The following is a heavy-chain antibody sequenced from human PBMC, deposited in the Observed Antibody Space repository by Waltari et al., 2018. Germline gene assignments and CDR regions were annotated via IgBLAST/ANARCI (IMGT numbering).Heavy chain of an antibody. D-gene: IGHD3-3*01. V-gene: IGHV1-24*01. CDR1: GHTFTELS. CDR2: FDPGDGDR. Sequence: QVQLIQSGAEVKKPGASLRVSCKVSGHTFTELSRHWVRQAPGKGLEWMAGFDPGDGDRLYARAFQGRVTMTEDTPADTAYLELSSLRSNDTAIYFCATGLITISGVTNDFWGQGTLVTVSS. CDR3: ATGLITISGVTNDF. J-gene: IGHJ4*02.